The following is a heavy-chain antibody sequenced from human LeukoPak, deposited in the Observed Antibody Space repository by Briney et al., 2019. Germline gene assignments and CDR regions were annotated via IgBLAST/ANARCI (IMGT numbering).Heavy chain of an antibody. V-gene: IGHV1-8*01. CDR2: MNPNSGNT. J-gene: IGHJ6*03. CDR1: GYTFTSYD. Sequence: ASVKVSCKASGYTFTSYDINWVRQATGQGLEWMGWMNPNSGNTGYAQKFQGRVTMTRNTSISTAYMELSSLRSEDTAVYYCARCDSNYVYYYYYMDVWGKGTTATVSS. D-gene: IGHD4-11*01. CDR3: ARCDSNYVYYYYYMDV.